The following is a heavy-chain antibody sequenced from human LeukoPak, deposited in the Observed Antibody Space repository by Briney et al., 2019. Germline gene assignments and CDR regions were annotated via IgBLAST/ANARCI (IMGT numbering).Heavy chain of an antibody. Sequence: ASVKVSCKASGYTFTGYYMHWVRQAPGQGLEWMGWINPNSGGTNYAQKFQGRVTMTRDTSISTAYMELSGLRSEDTAVYYCARILKKYCSGDDCYRPRGYYYYMDVWGKGTTVIVSS. CDR2: INPNSGGT. D-gene: IGHD2-15*01. CDR3: ARILKKYCSGDDCYRPRGYYYYMDV. J-gene: IGHJ6*03. CDR1: GYTFTGYY. V-gene: IGHV1-2*02.